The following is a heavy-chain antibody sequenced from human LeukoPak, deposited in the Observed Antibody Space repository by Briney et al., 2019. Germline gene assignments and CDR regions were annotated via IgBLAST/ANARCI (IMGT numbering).Heavy chain of an antibody. CDR3: TRLGLRWGSDAFDI. J-gene: IGHJ3*02. D-gene: IGHD4-23*01. Sequence: GGSLRLSCAASGFTFSGSAMHWVRQASGKGLEWVGRIRSKANSYATAYAASVKGRFTISRDDSKNTAYLQMSSLKTEDTAVYYCTRLGLRWGSDAFDIWGQGTMVTVSS. V-gene: IGHV3-73*01. CDR1: GFTFSGSA. CDR2: IRSKANSYAT.